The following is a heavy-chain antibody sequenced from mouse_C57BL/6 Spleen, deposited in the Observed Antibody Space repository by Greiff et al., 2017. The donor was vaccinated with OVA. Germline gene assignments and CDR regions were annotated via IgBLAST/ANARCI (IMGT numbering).Heavy chain of an antibody. CDR3: ARRQFITTVVATPHFDY. CDR2: IDPSDSYT. J-gene: IGHJ2*01. Sequence: VKLQQPGAELVKPGASVKLSCKASGYTFTSYWMQWVKQRPGQGLEWIGEIDPSDSYTNYNQKFKGKATLTVDTSSSTAYMQLSSLTSEDSAVYYCARRQFITTVVATPHFDYWGQGTTLTVSS. D-gene: IGHD1-1*01. V-gene: IGHV1-50*01. CDR1: GYTFTSYW.